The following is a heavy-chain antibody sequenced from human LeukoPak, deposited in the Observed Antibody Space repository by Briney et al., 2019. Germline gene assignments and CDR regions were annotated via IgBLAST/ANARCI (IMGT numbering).Heavy chain of an antibody. V-gene: IGHV1-18*01. CDR3: ATTYSSWSTLDY. CDR1: GYTFTSYG. CDR2: ISAHNGNT. J-gene: IGHJ4*02. D-gene: IGHD3-22*01. Sequence: ASVKVSCKASGYTFTSYGISWVRQAPGQGLEWMGWISAHNGNTNYAQKLQGRVTMTTDTSTSTAYMELRSLRSDDTAVYYCATTYSSWSTLDYWGQGTLVTVSS.